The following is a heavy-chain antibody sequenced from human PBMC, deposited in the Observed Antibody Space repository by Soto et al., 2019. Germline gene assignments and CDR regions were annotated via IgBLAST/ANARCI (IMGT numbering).Heavy chain of an antibody. CDR3: ARGRGAAADY. Sequence: GGSLRLSCAVSGFTFSDYYMTWIRQAPGKGLEWVSYISSSTSHTNYADSVKGRFTISRDNAKNSLFLQMNSLRAEDTAVYYCARGRGAAADYWGQGALVTVSS. J-gene: IGHJ4*02. CDR2: ISSSTSHT. CDR1: GFTFSDYY. D-gene: IGHD6-13*01. V-gene: IGHV3-11*05.